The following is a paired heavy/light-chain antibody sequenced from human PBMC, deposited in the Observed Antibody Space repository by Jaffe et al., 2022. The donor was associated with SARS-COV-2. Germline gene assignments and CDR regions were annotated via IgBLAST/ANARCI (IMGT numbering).Light chain of an antibody. V-gene: IGKV1-5*03. CDR2: QAS. Sequence: DIQMTQSPSTLSASVGDRVIITCRASQSINSWLAWYQQKPGKAPKLLIYQASSLDSGVPSRFSGSGSGTEFTLTINSLQPDDFATYYCQHYLNYPLTFGGGTKVEIK. CDR1: QSINSW. CDR3: QHYLNYPLT. J-gene: IGKJ4*01.
Heavy chain of an antibody. D-gene: IGHD1-26*01. CDR1: GFTFSDHY. CDR2: IRGRTNSDTT. V-gene: IGHV3-72*01. J-gene: IGHJ4*02. CDR3: ARGLGGTFLEWGY. Sequence: EVQLVESGGGLVQPGGSLRLSCAASGFTFSDHYMDWFRQAPGKGLEWVGRIRGRTNSDTTEYVASVRGRFTISRDDSKNSLYLQMNSLKIEDTAVYYCARGLGGTFLEWGYWGQGTLVTVS.